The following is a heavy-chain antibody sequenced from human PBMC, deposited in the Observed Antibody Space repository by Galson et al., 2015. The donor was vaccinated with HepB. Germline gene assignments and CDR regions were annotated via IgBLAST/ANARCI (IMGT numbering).Heavy chain of an antibody. V-gene: IGHV3-30*04. D-gene: IGHD1-1*01. CDR1: GFTFRSYA. CDR3: ARDLAQTGVFDY. Sequence: SLRLSCAASGFTFRSYAMHWVRQAPGKGLEWVAVISYDGINKYYADSVKGRFTVSRDNSKNTLYLQMNSLRSEDTAVYYCARDLAQTGVFDYWGQGTLATVSS. CDR2: ISYDGINK. J-gene: IGHJ4*02.